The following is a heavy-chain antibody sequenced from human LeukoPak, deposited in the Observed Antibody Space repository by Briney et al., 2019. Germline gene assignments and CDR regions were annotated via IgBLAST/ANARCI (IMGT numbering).Heavy chain of an antibody. CDR3: AKSETYGSGNSPYYYYYYMDV. CDR2: ISGSGAGT. CDR1: GFTFSNYA. J-gene: IGHJ6*03. Sequence: GGSLRLSCAASGFTFSNYAMSWVRQAPGKGLEWVSSISGSGAGTYYADSVKGRFTISRDISKNTLYLQMKSLRAEDTAVYYCAKSETYGSGNSPYYYYYYMDVWGKGTTVTISS. D-gene: IGHD3-10*01. V-gene: IGHV3-23*01.